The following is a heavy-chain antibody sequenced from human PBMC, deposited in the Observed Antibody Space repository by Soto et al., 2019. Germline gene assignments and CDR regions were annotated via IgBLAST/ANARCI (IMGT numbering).Heavy chain of an antibody. V-gene: IGHV3-23*01. CDR1: GFTFSSYA. CDR2: ISGSGGST. D-gene: IGHD6-13*01. CDR3: ANREDQRSSWYYFDY. Sequence: PGGSLRLSCAASGFTFSSYAMSWVRQAPGKGLEWVSAISGSGGSTYYADSVKGRFTISRDNSKNTLYLQMNSLRAEDTAVYYCANREDQRSSWYYFDYWGQGTLVTVSS. J-gene: IGHJ4*02.